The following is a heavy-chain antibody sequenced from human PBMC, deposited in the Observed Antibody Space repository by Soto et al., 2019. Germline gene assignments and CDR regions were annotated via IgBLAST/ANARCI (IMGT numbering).Heavy chain of an antibody. CDR1: GFTFSSYA. CDR3: AKGHSGYEYGVQFDY. V-gene: IGHV3-23*01. J-gene: IGHJ4*02. Sequence: EVQLLESGGGLVQPGGSLRLSCAASGFTFSSYAMSWVRQAPGKGLEWVSAISGSGGSTYYADSVKGRFTISRDNSKNTLYLHMNRLRAEDTAVYYCAKGHSGYEYGVQFDYWGQGTLVTVST. D-gene: IGHD5-12*01. CDR2: ISGSGGST.